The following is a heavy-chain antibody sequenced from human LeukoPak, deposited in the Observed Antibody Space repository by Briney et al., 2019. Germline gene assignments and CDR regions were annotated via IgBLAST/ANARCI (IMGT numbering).Heavy chain of an antibody. CDR1: GYTFTSYD. D-gene: IGHD1-26*01. CDR2: MNPNSGHT. Sequence: ASVKVSCKASGYTFTSYDIIWARQASGQGLEWMGWMNPNSGHTGYAHKFQGRVTMTRSTSISTAYMELTSLTSEDSAVYYCARSIVGVRKRNDYWGQGTLVTVSS. CDR3: ARSIVGVRKRNDY. J-gene: IGHJ4*02. V-gene: IGHV1-8*01.